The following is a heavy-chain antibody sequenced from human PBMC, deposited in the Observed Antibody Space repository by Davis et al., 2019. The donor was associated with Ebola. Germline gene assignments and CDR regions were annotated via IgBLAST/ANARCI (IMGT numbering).Heavy chain of an antibody. CDR3: ARAAGYCSSTSCLTWFGP. V-gene: IGHV4-28*06. CDR1: GYSISSSDW. CDR2: IHYSGNT. D-gene: IGHD2-2*01. Sequence: PSETLSLTCAVSGYSISSSDWWGWIRQSPGKGLEWIGYIHYSGNTKYISSLKSRVAMSVDTSKNQFFLKLTSVTALDTAIYYCARAAGYCSSTSCLTWFGPWGQGTLVTVSS. J-gene: IGHJ5*02.